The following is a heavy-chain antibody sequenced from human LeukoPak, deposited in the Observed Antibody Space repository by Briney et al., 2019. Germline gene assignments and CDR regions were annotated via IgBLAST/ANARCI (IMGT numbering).Heavy chain of an antibody. J-gene: IGHJ4*02. CDR2: IYYSGST. V-gene: IGHV4-59*08. Sequence: SETLSLTCTVSGGSTSSYYWSWLRQPPGKGLEWLGFIYYSGSTHYKSSLKSRVTISVDTSKNQFSLRLSSVTAADTAVYYCARHSGSSPHYFDYWGQGTLVTVSS. CDR1: GGSTSSYY. CDR3: ARHSGSSPHYFDY. D-gene: IGHD1-26*01.